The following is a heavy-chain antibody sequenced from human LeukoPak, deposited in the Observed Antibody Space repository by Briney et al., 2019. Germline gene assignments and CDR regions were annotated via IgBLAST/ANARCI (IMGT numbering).Heavy chain of an antibody. CDR3: ASLTFGGVIVNY. CDR1: GFTFSSYE. J-gene: IGHJ4*02. D-gene: IGHD3-16*02. Sequence: GGSLRLSCAASGFTFSSYEMNWVRQAPGKGLEWVSYISSSGSTIYYADSVKGRFTISRDNAKNSLYLQMNSLRAEDTAVYYCASLTFGGVIVNYWGQGTLVTVSS. CDR2: ISSSGSTI. V-gene: IGHV3-48*03.